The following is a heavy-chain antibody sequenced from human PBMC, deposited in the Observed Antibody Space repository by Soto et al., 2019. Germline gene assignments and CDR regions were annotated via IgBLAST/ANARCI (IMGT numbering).Heavy chain of an antibody. Sequence: ASVKVSCKASGYTFTSYYMHWVRQAPGQGLEWMGIINPSGGSTSYAQKFQGRVTMTRDTSTSTVYMELSSLRSEDMAVYYCARDGKVVPAYGRHYYYYYGMDVWGQGTTVTVSS. CDR3: ARDGKVVPAYGRHYYYYYGMDV. CDR1: GYTFTSYY. D-gene: IGHD2-2*01. CDR2: INPSGGST. J-gene: IGHJ6*02. V-gene: IGHV1-46*03.